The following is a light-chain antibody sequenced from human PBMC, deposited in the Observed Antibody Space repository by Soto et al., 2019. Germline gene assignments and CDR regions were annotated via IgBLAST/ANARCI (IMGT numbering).Light chain of an antibody. V-gene: IGKV3-20*01. CDR2: GAS. Sequence: EIVLTQPPGTLSLSAGERATLSCRASQSVSSNYLAWYQQKPGQAPTVLIYGASSRATGIPDRFSGSGSGTDFTLTISRLEPEDFAVYYCQQYDTSPTFGQGTKVDIK. CDR1: QSVSSNY. J-gene: IGKJ1*01. CDR3: QQYDTSPT.